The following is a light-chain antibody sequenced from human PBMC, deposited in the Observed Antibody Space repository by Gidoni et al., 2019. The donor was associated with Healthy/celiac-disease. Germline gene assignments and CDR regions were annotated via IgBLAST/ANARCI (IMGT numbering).Light chain of an antibody. CDR1: QSVSSN. CDR2: GAS. CDR3: QQYNNWPSLT. V-gene: IGKV3-15*01. J-gene: IGKJ4*01. Sequence: PATLSVSPGERATLSCRASQSVSSNLAWYQQKPGQAPRLLIYGASTRATGIPARFSGSGSGTEFTLTISSLQSEDFAVYYCQQYNNWPSLTFGGGTKVEIK.